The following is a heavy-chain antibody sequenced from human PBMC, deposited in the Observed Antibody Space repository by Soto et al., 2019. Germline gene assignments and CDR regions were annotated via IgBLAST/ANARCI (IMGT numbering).Heavy chain of an antibody. D-gene: IGHD5-18*01. CDR3: ARGYSYGSTNPYYEYYEMDV. CDR2: IYHSGST. V-gene: IGHV4-4*02. CDR1: SGSISSSNW. Sequence: SETLSLTCAVSSGSISSSNWWSWVRQPPGKGLEWIGEIYHSGSTNYNPSLKSRVTISVDKSKNQFSLKLSSVTAADTAVYYCARGYSYGSTNPYYEYYEMDVWGKGNTVTVSS. J-gene: IGHJ6*04.